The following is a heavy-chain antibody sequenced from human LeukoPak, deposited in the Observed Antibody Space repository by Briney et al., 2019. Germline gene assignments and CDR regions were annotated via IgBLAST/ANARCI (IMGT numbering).Heavy chain of an antibody. V-gene: IGHV1-8*01. D-gene: IGHD6-19*01. J-gene: IGHJ5*02. CDR2: MNPNSGNT. Sequence: GASVKVSRKASGYTFTSYDINWVRQATGQGLEWMGWMNPNSGNTGYAQKFQGRVTMTRNTSISTAYMELSSLRSEDTAVYYSARGLKKQWLVRPSRHLPCGLDPWGQGTLVTVSS. CDR1: GYTFTSYD. CDR3: ARGLKKQWLVRPSRHLPCGLDP.